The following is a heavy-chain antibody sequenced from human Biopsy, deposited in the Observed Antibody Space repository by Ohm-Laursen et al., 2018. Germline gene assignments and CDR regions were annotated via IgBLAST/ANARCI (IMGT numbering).Heavy chain of an antibody. CDR2: ISYSRDT. D-gene: IGHD6-19*01. V-gene: IGHV4-59*08. J-gene: IGHJ3*02. Sequence: SDTLSLTCTVSGDSISGSSWSWIRQAPGKGLEWIGYISYSRDTNYNPSLKSRITISVDTSKNQFSLKLTSVTAADTAVYYCAKHGSGWTGDDAFHIWGQGTMVTVSS. CDR3: AKHGSGWTGDDAFHI. CDR1: GDSISGSS.